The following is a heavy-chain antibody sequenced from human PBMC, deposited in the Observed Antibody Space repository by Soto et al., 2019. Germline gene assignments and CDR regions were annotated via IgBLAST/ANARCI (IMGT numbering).Heavy chain of an antibody. J-gene: IGHJ6*02. Sequence: GASVKVSCKASGYTFRDYAFHWVRQAPGKGLAWVGWINTANGDSTYGQRFQDRVTISRDTSTSTVYLEVKSLNSEDTALYYCARAAAVPNGFYYTGLDVWG. CDR3: ARAAAVPNGFYYTGLDV. V-gene: IGHV1-3*04. CDR1: GYTFRDYA. D-gene: IGHD2-2*02. CDR2: INTANGDS.